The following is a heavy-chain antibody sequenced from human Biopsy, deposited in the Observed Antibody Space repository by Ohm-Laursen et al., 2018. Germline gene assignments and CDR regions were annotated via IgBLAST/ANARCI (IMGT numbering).Heavy chain of an antibody. CDR3: AADINVWNVNY. Sequence: VASVKVSCKASGYTFSNYGISWVRQAPGQGLKWMGWISGYNGNTNYAQKFQGRVTMTEDTSTDTAYMELSSLRSEDTAVYYCAADINVWNVNYWGQGTQVTVSS. CDR1: GYTFSNYG. CDR2: ISGYNGNT. J-gene: IGHJ4*02. D-gene: IGHD1-1*01. V-gene: IGHV1-18*01.